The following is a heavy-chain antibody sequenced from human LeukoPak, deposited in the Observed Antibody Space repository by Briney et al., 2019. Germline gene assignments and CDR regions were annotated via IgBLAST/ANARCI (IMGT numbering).Heavy chain of an antibody. D-gene: IGHD3-10*01. CDR3: ARDTIMVRGFIVHY. J-gene: IGHJ4*02. CDR2: ISAYNGNT. CDR1: GYTFSTHG. V-gene: IGHV1-18*01. Sequence: ASVKVSCKASGYTFSTHGVSWVRQAPGQGLEWMGWISAYNGNTNYAQKLQGRVTMTTDTSTSTAYMELRSLRSDDTAVYYCARDTIMVRGFIVHYWGQGTLVTVSS.